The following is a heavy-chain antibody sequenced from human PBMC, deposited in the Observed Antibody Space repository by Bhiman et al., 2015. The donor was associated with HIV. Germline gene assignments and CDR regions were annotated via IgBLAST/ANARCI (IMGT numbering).Heavy chain of an antibody. CDR3: AKADSVRAKLDSVPFSSSWINYFDY. V-gene: IGHV3-23*01. D-gene: IGHD6-13*01. CDR2: IAGSGAST. J-gene: IGHJ4*02. CDR1: GFTFSTYA. Sequence: DVQLLESGGGFVQPGGSLRLSCAASGFTFSTYAMSWVRQAPGKGLEWVSGIAGSGASTYYADSVEGRFTISRDNSRNTLYLQMNSLRAEDTAVYFCAKADSVRAKLDSVPFSSSWINYFDYWGQGTLVTVSS.